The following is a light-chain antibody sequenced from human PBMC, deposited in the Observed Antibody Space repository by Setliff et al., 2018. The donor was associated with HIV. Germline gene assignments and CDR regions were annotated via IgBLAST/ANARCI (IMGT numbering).Light chain of an antibody. J-gene: IGLJ1*01. CDR3: SSYAITNTLP. Sequence: QSVLTQPASVSGSPGQSITISCTGTSSDVGGYNYVSWYQQHPGKAPRLIIYGARNRPSGVSNRFSGSKSGNTASLTISGLQAEDEADYYCSSYAITNTLPFGTGTKVTVL. CDR1: SSDVGGYNY. V-gene: IGLV2-14*01. CDR2: GAR.